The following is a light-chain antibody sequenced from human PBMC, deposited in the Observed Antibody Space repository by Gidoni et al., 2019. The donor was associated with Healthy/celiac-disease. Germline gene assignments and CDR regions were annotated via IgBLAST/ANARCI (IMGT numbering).Light chain of an antibody. J-gene: IGKJ1*01. CDR2: DAS. Sequence: EIVLTQSPATLSLSPGKRATLSCRASQSVSSYLAWYQQKPGQAPRLLIYDASNRATGIPARFSGRGSGTDFTLTISSLEPEDFAVYYCQQRSNWPRTFGQGTKVEIK. CDR1: QSVSSY. V-gene: IGKV3-11*01. CDR3: QQRSNWPRT.